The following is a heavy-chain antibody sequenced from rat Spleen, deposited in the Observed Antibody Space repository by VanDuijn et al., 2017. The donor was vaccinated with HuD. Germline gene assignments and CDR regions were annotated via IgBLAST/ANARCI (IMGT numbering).Heavy chain of an antibody. CDR3: TTDLTVSYVMDA. D-gene: IGHD3-7*01. V-gene: IGHV4-2*01. CDR2: INKDSTTI. J-gene: IGHJ4*01. Sequence: EVQLVESGGGLVQPGRSLKLSCAASGFDFSDYWMGWVRQAPGKGLEWIGEINKDSTTINYTPSLKDKFTISRDNVQNTLYLQMSKLGSEDTATYYCTTDLTVSYVMDAWGQGASVTVSS. CDR1: GFDFSDYW.